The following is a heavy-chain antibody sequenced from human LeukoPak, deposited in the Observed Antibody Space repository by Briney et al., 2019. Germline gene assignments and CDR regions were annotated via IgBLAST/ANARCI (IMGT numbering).Heavy chain of an antibody. D-gene: IGHD1-26*01. CDR3: ARASIVGAAGYYYYYGMDV. J-gene: IGHJ6*02. V-gene: IGHV3-64*01. Sequence: GGSLRLSCAASGFTFGSYAMHWVRQAPGKGLEYVSAISSNGGSTYYANSAKGRFTISRDNSKNTLYLQMGSLRAKDMAVYYCARASIVGAAGYYYYYGMDVWGQGTTVTVSS. CDR1: GFTFGSYA. CDR2: ISSNGGST.